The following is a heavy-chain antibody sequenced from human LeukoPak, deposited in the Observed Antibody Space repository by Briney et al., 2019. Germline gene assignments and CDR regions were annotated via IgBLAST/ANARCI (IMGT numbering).Heavy chain of an antibody. CDR3: ARVEYCNVGTCYSRPGAY. J-gene: IGHJ4*02. CDR2: ISGFNGNT. Sequence: ASVKVSCKAAGDTCGNYGIKWVRQAPGQGLEWVGWISGFNGNTNYAQNFHDRVTMTTDTSTTTAYMELRNLRSDDTAVYYCARVEYCNVGTCYSRPGAYWGQGTLVTVSS. CDR1: GDTCGNYG. D-gene: IGHD2-15*01. V-gene: IGHV1-18*01.